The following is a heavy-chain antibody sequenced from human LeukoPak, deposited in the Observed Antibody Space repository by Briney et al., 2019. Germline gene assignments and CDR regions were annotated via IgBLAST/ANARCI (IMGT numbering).Heavy chain of an antibody. CDR2: INPSGGST. J-gene: IGHJ4*02. CDR3: AREGVNELAYCGGDCPIDY. D-gene: IGHD2-21*02. V-gene: IGHV1-46*01. Sequence: ASVKVSCKASGYTFTSYYMHWVRQAPGQGLEWMGIINPSGGSTSYAQKFQGRVTMTRDTSTSTVYMELSSLRSEDTAVYYCAREGVNELAYCGGDCPIDYWGQGTLVTVSS. CDR1: GYTFTSYY.